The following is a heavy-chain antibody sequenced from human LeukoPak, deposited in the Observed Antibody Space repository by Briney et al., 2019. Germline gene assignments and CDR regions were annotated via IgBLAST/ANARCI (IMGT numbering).Heavy chain of an antibody. J-gene: IGHJ6*02. CDR3: ARDYWVTMVRGVIPLYGLDV. D-gene: IGHD3-10*01. Sequence: GGSLRLSCAASGFTFSSYGMHWVRQAPGKGLEWVAVISYDGSNKYYADSVKGRFTISRDNSKSTLYLQMISLRAEDTAVYYCARDYWVTMVRGVIPLYGLDVWGQGSTVTVSS. V-gene: IGHV3-30*03. CDR2: ISYDGSNK. CDR1: GFTFSSYG.